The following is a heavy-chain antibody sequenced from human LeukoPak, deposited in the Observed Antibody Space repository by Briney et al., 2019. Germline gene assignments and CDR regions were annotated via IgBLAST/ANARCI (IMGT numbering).Heavy chain of an antibody. CDR1: GGSISSGGYS. J-gene: IGHJ6*03. CDR2: IYHSGST. CDR3: ARGEGVVATAVYYYYYMDV. Sequence: PSQTLSLTCAVSGGSISSGGYSWSWIRQPPGKGLDWIGYIYHSGSTYYNPSLKSRVTISVDRSKNQFSLKLSSVTAADTAVYYCARGEGVVATAVYYYYYMDVWGKGTTVTVSS. D-gene: IGHD5-12*01. V-gene: IGHV4-30-2*01.